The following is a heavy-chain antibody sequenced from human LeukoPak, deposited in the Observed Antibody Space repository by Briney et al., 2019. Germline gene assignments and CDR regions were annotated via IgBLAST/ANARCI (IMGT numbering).Heavy chain of an antibody. J-gene: IGHJ4*02. V-gene: IGHV1-18*01. CDR3: ARGRVGATN. D-gene: IGHD1-26*01. Sequence: ASVTVSCKSSGYTFTSYGISWVRQPPGQGLEWMGLISAYNGNTNYAQKLQDRVTMTTDTSTSTAYMELRSLRSDDTAVYYCARGRVGATNWGQGTLVTVSS. CDR1: GYTFTSYG. CDR2: ISAYNGNT.